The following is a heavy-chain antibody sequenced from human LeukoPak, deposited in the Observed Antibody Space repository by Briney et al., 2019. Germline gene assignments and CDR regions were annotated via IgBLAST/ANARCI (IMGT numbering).Heavy chain of an antibody. J-gene: IGHJ6*02. Sequence: ASVKVSCKASGYTFTSYDINWVRQATGQGLEWMGWMNPNSGNTGYAQKFQGRVTMTRNTSISTAYMELSSLRSEDTAVYYCARLRYCSGGSCYFSYYYYGMDVWGQGTTVTVSS. CDR1: GYTFTSYD. CDR3: ARLRYCSGGSCYFSYYYYGMDV. V-gene: IGHV1-8*01. CDR2: MNPNSGNT. D-gene: IGHD2-15*01.